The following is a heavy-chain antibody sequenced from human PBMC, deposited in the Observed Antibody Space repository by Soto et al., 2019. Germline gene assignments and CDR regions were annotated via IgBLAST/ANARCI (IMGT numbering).Heavy chain of an antibody. CDR3: ATQEVGGSYVYTFDP. V-gene: IGHV4-39*01. Sequence: SETLSVTCTVAGGSLTSSSYYWGWIRQPPGKGLEWIGSIYYSGSTYYNPSLKSRVTISVDTSKNQFSLKLSSVTAADTAVYYCATQEVGGSYVYTFDPWGQGTLVT. J-gene: IGHJ5*02. CDR2: IYYSGST. CDR1: GGSLTSSSYY. D-gene: IGHD1-26*01.